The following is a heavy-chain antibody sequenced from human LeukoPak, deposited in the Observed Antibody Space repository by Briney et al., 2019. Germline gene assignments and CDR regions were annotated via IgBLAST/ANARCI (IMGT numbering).Heavy chain of an antibody. CDR1: GGSISSGGYS. CDR2: IYHSGST. CDR3: AREVQVSGSFDY. D-gene: IGHD1-26*01. V-gene: IGHV4-30-2*01. Sequence: PSQTLSLTCAVSGGSISSGGYSWSWIRQPPGQGLEWIGYIYHSGSTYYNPSLKSRVTISVDTSKNQFSLKLSSVTAADTAVYYCAREVQVSGSFDYWGQGTLVTVSS. J-gene: IGHJ4*02.